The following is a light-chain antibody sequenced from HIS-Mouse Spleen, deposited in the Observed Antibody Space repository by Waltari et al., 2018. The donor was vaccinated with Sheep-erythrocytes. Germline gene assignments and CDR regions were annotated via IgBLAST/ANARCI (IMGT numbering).Light chain of an antibody. Sequence: DIQLTQSPSFLSASVGDRVTITCRASQGISSYLAWYQQKPGKVPKLLIYAASTLQSGVPSRFSGSGSGTEFTLTISSLQPEDFATYYCQQANSFPITFGQGTRLEIK. V-gene: IGKV1-9*01. J-gene: IGKJ5*01. CDR2: AAS. CDR1: QGISSY. CDR3: QQANSFPIT.